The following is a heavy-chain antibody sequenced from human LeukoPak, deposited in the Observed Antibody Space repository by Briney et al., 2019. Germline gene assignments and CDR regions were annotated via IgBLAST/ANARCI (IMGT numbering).Heavy chain of an antibody. CDR3: RTFFSSGCYSRDDAFDI. CDR1: GFTFGDYG. D-gene: IGHD1-26*01. V-gene: IGHV3-49*04. J-gene: IGHJ3*02. Sequence: GSLRLSCSASGFTFGDYGMSWVRQAPGKGLEWVGFIGSKANGGTTEYAASVKGRFIISRDDSKNIAYLQMNSLKTEDTAVYYCRTFFSSGCYSRDDAFDIWGPGTMVTVSS. CDR2: IGSKANGGTT.